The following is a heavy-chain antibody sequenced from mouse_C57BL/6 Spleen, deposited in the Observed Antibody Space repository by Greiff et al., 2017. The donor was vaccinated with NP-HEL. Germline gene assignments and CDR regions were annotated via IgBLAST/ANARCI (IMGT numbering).Heavy chain of an antibody. Sequence: VQLQQSGPELVKPGASVKIPCKASGSTFTDYNMDWVKQSHGKSLEWIGDINPNNGGTIYNQKFKGKATLTVDKSSSTAYMELRSLTSEDTAVYYCARAYGSSPYWYFDVWGTGTTVTVSS. CDR3: ARAYGSSPYWYFDV. J-gene: IGHJ1*03. V-gene: IGHV1-18*01. D-gene: IGHD1-1*01. CDR1: GSTFTDYN. CDR2: INPNNGGT.